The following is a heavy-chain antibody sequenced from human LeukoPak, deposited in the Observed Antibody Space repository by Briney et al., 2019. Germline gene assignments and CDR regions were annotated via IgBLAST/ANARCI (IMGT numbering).Heavy chain of an antibody. D-gene: IGHD3-22*01. J-gene: IGHJ4*02. CDR1: GGSISTYY. CDR3: AGTYYYDSSGYSGIDY. CDR2: INHSGST. Sequence: SETLSLTCTVSGGSISTYYWSWIRQTAGKGLEWIGEINHSGSTNYNPSLKSRVTISVDTSKNQFSLKLSSVTAADTAVYYCAGTYYYDSSGYSGIDYWGQGTLVTVSS. V-gene: IGHV4-34*01.